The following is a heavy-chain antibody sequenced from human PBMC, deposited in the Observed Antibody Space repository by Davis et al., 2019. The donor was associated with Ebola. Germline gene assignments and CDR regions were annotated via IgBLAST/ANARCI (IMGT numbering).Heavy chain of an antibody. CDR1: GYTFTSYA. V-gene: IGHV1-3*01. Sequence: ASVKVSCKASGYTFTSYAMHWVRQAPGQRLEWMGWINAGNGNTKYSQKFQGRVTITRDTSASTAYMDLSSLRSEDTAVYYCARDQGYDFWTENAFDIWGQGTMVTVSS. CDR3: ARDQGYDFWTENAFDI. D-gene: IGHD3-3*01. J-gene: IGHJ3*02. CDR2: INAGNGNT.